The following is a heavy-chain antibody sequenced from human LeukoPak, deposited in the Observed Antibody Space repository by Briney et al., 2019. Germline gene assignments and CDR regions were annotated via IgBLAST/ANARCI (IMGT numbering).Heavy chain of an antibody. D-gene: IGHD6-13*01. J-gene: IGHJ6*03. V-gene: IGHV3-30*02. CDR1: GFTFSSYG. CDR2: IRYDGSNK. CDR3: ASSSWSRYYYYYMDV. Sequence: GGSLRLSCAASGFTFSSYGMHWVRQAPGKGLEWVAFIRYDGSNKYYADSVKGRFTISRDNSKNTLYLQMNSLRAEDTAVYYCASSSWSRYYYYYMDVWGKGTTVTVSS.